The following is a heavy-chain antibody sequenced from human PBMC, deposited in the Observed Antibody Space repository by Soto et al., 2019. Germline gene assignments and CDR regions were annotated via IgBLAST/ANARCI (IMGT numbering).Heavy chain of an antibody. CDR1: GCTFTSYG. CDR3: AGSPLWFGESEPGLDP. CDR2: ISAYNGNT. J-gene: IGHJ5*02. D-gene: IGHD3-10*01. V-gene: IGHV1-18*01. Sequence: ASVKVSCKASGCTFTSYGISWVRQAPGQGLEWMGWISAYNGNTNYAQKLQGRVTMTTDTSTSTAYMELRSLRSDDTAVYYCAGSPLWFGESEPGLDPWGQGTLVTVSS.